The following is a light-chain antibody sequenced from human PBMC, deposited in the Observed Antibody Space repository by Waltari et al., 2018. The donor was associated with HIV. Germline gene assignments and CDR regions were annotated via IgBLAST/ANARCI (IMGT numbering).Light chain of an antibody. CDR1: SSHIGRNY. Sequence: QSVLTQPPSASGTPGQRVTISCSGSSSHIGRNYDYLYQHLPGPAPKLPLYRNNQRPSGVPGRFSGSKSGTSASLAISGLRSEDEADYYCATWDDSLSGSLFGGGTKLTVL. CDR3: ATWDDSLSGSL. CDR2: RNN. V-gene: IGLV1-47*01. J-gene: IGLJ2*01.